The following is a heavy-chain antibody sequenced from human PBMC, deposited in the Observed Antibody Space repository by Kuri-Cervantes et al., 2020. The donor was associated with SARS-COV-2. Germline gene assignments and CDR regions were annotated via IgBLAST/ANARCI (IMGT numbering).Heavy chain of an antibody. D-gene: IGHD3-16*02. Sequence: SETLSLTCTVSGGSISSYYWSWIRQPPGKGLEWIGYIYYSGSTNYNPSLKSRVTISVDTYKNQFSLKLSSVTAADTAVYYCARVKDYVWGSYRYTFDYWGQGTLVTVSS. J-gene: IGHJ4*02. CDR1: GGSISSYY. V-gene: IGHV4-59*08. CDR2: IYYSGST. CDR3: ARVKDYVWGSYRYTFDY.